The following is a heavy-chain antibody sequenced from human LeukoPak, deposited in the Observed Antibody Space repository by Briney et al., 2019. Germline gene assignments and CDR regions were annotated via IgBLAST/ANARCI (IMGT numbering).Heavy chain of an antibody. CDR3: VKDRGPVFSDY. CDR1: GFTFSSYT. J-gene: IGHJ4*02. Sequence: GGSLRLSCAASGFTFSSYTMNWVRQAPGKGLEWVSSISSSSSYIHYADSVKGRFTISRDNARNSLYLQMNSLRAEDTAIYSCVKDRGPVFSDYWGQGTLVTVSS. CDR2: ISSSSSYI. V-gene: IGHV3-21*04.